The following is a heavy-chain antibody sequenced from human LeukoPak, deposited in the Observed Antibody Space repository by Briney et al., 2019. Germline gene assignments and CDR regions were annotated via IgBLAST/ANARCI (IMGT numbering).Heavy chain of an antibody. CDR3: AALYSSSWYYFDY. V-gene: IGHV1-24*01. J-gene: IGHJ4*02. Sequence: ASVKVSCKVSGYTLTELSMHWVRQAPGKGLEWMGGFDPEDGETIYAQMFQGRVTMTEDTSTDTAYMELSSLRSEDTAVYYCAALYSSSWYYFDYWGQGTLVTVSS. CDR2: FDPEDGET. D-gene: IGHD6-13*01. CDR1: GYTLTELS.